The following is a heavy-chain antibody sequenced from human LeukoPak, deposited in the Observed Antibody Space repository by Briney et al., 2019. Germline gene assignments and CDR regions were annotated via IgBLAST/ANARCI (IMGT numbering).Heavy chain of an antibody. J-gene: IGHJ4*02. Sequence: SGESLKISFKGSGYSFTSYWIGWVRPMPGKGLEWRGIFYPVDSDTRYSPSFQGQVTISADKSISTAYPQWSSLKASDTAMYYCARPGQLGEYTPYYFDYWGQGTLVTVSS. CDR1: GYSFTSYW. V-gene: IGHV5-51*01. CDR2: FYPVDSDT. D-gene: IGHD7-27*01. CDR3: ARPGQLGEYTPYYFDY.